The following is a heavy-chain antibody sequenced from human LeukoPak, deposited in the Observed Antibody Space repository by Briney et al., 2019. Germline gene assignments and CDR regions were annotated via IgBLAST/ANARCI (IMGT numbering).Heavy chain of an antibody. V-gene: IGHV1-2*02. CDR1: GYTFTTYG. CDR3: ARGPLYFDY. J-gene: IGHJ4*02. Sequence: ASVKVSCKASGYTFTTYGISWVRQAPGQGLEWMGWINPSSGGTNYAQKFQGRVTMTRDTSISTAYMELSRLRSDDTAVFYCARGPLYFDYWGQGTLVTVSS. CDR2: INPSSGGT.